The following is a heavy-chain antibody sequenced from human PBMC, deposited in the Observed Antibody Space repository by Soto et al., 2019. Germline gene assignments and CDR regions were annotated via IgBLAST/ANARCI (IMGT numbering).Heavy chain of an antibody. Sequence: SETLSLTCTVSGGSISSSSYYWGWIRQPPGKGLEWIGSIYYSGSTYYNPSLKSRVTISVDTSKNQFSLKLSSVTAADTAVYYCIAARLPLLGMDYWGQGTLVTVSS. CDR2: IYYSGST. J-gene: IGHJ4*02. D-gene: IGHD6-6*01. V-gene: IGHV4-39*01. CDR3: IAARLPLLGMDY. CDR1: GGSISSSSYY.